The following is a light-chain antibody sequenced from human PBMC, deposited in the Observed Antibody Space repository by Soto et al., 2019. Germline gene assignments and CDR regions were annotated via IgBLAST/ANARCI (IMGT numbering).Light chain of an antibody. Sequence: QSALTQPASVSGSPGQSITISCTGTSSDVGAYSFVSWYQHHPGKAPKLMIYDVSKRPSGVSNRFSGSKSGNTASLTVSGLQAEDEADYYCNSFTTSSTVIFGGGTQLTVL. V-gene: IGLV2-14*03. J-gene: IGLJ2*01. CDR1: SSDVGAYSF. CDR2: DVS. CDR3: NSFTTSSTVI.